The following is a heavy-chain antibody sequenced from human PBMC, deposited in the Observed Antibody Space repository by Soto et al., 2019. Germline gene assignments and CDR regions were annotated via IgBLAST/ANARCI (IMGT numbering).Heavy chain of an antibody. Sequence: QMQLVQSGPEVKKPGTSVKVSCKASGFTFTSSAMQWVRQARGQRLEWIGWIVGGSGNTNYAQKFQERVTITRDMATGTADMELSSLGSEDTAVYYCAAAAYCGGDCHPFEVGYWGQGTLVTVSS. CDR3: AAAAYCGGDCHPFEVGY. V-gene: IGHV1-58*02. D-gene: IGHD2-21*02. CDR2: IVGGSGNT. J-gene: IGHJ4*02. CDR1: GFTFTSSA.